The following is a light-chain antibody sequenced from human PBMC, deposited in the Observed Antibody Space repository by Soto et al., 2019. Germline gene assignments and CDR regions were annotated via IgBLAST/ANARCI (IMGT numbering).Light chain of an antibody. Sequence: QSALAQAASVSRSPGQSVTISCSGIIKEGGNYYLVSWYQQYPGKAPKVIIFEGNKRPSGVSHRFSGSMSGSTASLTISGLQAEDEADYYCCSYGGSNTWVFGGGTKGTVL. CDR1: IKEGGNYYL. V-gene: IGLV2-23*01. CDR3: CSYGGSNTWV. CDR2: EGN. J-gene: IGLJ3*02.